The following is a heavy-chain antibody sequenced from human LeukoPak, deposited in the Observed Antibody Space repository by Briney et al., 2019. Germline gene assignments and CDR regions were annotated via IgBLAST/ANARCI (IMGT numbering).Heavy chain of an antibody. V-gene: IGHV3-7*01. J-gene: IGHJ4*02. Sequence: GGSLRLSCAASGFIFSDYYMNWIRQTPGKGLEWVANIKQDGTKKYYVNSVKGRFSIFRDNAKNSLSLQMDSLTAEDTAVYYCASVSGSYNIDNWGQGTLVTVSS. CDR2: IKQDGTKK. CDR3: ASVSGSYNIDN. D-gene: IGHD1-26*01. CDR1: GFIFSDYY.